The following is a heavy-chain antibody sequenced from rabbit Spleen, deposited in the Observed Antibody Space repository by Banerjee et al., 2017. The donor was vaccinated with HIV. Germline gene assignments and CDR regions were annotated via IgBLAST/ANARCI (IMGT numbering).Heavy chain of an antibody. D-gene: IGHD6-1*01. J-gene: IGHJ6*01. CDR2: IYVGSGTT. CDR3: ARDTASSFSSYGMDL. Sequence: QSLQESGGGLFQPGGSLALTCTASGFSFSSSYYMYWVRQAPGKGLELIACIYVGSGTTYYASWAKGRFTISRTSSTTVTLQVTSLTVADTATYFCARDTASSFSSYGMDLWGPGTLVTVS. CDR1: GFSFSSSYY. V-gene: IGHV1S40*01.